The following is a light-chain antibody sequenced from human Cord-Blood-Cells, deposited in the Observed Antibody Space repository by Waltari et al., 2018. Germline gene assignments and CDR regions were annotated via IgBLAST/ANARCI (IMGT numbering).Light chain of an antibody. CDR1: QSISSY. CDR3: QQSYSTLFT. J-gene: IGKJ3*01. CDR2: AAS. Sequence: DIQMTQSPSSLSASVGDRVTITCRASQSISSYLNWDQQKPGKAPKLLIYAASSLQSGVPSRFSGSVSGTDFTLTISSLQPEDFATYYCQQSYSTLFTFGPGTKVDIK. V-gene: IGKV1-39*01.